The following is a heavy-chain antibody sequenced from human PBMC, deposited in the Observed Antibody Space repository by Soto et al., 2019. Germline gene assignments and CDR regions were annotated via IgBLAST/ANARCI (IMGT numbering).Heavy chain of an antibody. J-gene: IGHJ6*02. D-gene: IGHD6-19*01. CDR2: FDPEDGET. Sequence: VASVKVSCKVSGCTLTELSMHWVRQAPGKGLEWMGGFDPEDGETIYAQKFQGRVTMTEDTSTDTAYMELSSLRSEDTAVYYCATGVSSGWPYYYHYYGMDVWGRGTTVTVSS. V-gene: IGHV1-24*01. CDR3: ATGVSSGWPYYYHYYGMDV. CDR1: GCTLTELS.